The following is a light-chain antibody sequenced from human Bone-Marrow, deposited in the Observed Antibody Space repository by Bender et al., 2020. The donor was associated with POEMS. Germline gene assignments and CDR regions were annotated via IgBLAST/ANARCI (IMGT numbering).Light chain of an antibody. CDR2: EVN. Sequence: QSALTQSASVSGSLGQSITISCTGTNVGTYNLVSWYQQHPGKAPKLLIHEVNKRPSGVSNRFSGSKSGSTASLTISGLQADDEADYYCCSYAGSRTFVMFGGGTKVTIL. CDR3: CSYAGSRTFVM. J-gene: IGLJ3*02. CDR1: NVGTYNL. V-gene: IGLV2-23*02.